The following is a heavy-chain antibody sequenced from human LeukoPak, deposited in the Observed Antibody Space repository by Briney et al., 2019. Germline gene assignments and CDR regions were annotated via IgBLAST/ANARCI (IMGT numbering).Heavy chain of an antibody. D-gene: IGHD1-7*01. CDR2: ISAYNGNT. CDR1: GYTFTSYG. Sequence: ASVKVSCKASGYTFTSYGISWVRQAPGQGLEWMGWISAYNGNTNYAQKLQGRVTMTTDTSTSTAYMELRSLRSDDTAVYYCARSKVTGTIRGWYYYYYYYMDVWGKGTTVTVSS. V-gene: IGHV1-18*01. CDR3: ARSKVTGTIRGWYYYYYYYMDV. J-gene: IGHJ6*03.